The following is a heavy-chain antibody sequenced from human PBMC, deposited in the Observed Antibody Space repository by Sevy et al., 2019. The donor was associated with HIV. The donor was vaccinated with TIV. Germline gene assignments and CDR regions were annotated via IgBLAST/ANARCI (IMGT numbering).Heavy chain of an antibody. J-gene: IGHJ4*02. CDR1: GYTFSVHY. D-gene: IGHD3-22*01. CDR3: ARLRYSDPSGQYYGGGADYFDY. V-gene: IGHV1-2*02. Sequence: ASVKVSCSTSGYTFSVHYIYWVRQAAGQGLEWMGWINPNTGDTNFSPKFQGRVTMTRDSSINPAYRELSRLISADTAVYFCARLRYSDPSGQYYGGGADYFDYWGQGTLVTVSS. CDR2: INPNTGDT.